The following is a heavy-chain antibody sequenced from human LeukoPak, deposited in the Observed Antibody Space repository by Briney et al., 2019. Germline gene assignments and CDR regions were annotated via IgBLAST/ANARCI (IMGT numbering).Heavy chain of an antibody. J-gene: IGHJ6*03. CDR3: ARGAYYMDV. CDR2: IYYSGST. CDR1: GGSISSSSYY. V-gene: IGHV4-61*05. Sequence: PSETLSLTCTVSGGSISSSSYYWGWIRQPPGKGLEWIGYIYYSGSTNYNPSLKSRVTISVDTSKNQFSLKLSSVTAADTAVYYCARGAYYMDVWGKGTTVTVSS.